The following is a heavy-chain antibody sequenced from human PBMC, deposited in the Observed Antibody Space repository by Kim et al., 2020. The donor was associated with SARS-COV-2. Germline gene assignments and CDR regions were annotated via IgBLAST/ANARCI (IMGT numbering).Heavy chain of an antibody. J-gene: IGHJ6*02. V-gene: IGHV3-23*01. CDR3: AKDGDGSGRYYISPLGYYGMDF. Sequence: GGSLRLSCAASGFTFSSYAMSWVRQAPGKGLEWVSDISGSGGSTYYADSVKGRFTISRDNSKNTLYLQMNSLRDEDTAVYYCAKDGDGSGRYYISPLGYYGMDFWGQGTMVTVSS. D-gene: IGHD3-10*01. CDR2: ISGSGGST. CDR1: GFTFSSYA.